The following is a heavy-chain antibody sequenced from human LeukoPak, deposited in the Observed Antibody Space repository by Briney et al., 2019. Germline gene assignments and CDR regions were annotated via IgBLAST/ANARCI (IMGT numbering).Heavy chain of an antibody. CDR1: GGTFISYA. V-gene: IGHV1-69*05. CDR3: AKAPGWRFGEFDPSYYFDY. Sequence: SVKVSCKASGGTFISYAISWVRQAPGQGLEWMGGIIPIFGTANYAQKFQGRVTITTDESTSTAYMELSSLRSEDTAVYYCAKAPGWRFGEFDPSYYFDYWGQGTHVTVPS. J-gene: IGHJ4*02. D-gene: IGHD3-10*01. CDR2: IIPIFGTA.